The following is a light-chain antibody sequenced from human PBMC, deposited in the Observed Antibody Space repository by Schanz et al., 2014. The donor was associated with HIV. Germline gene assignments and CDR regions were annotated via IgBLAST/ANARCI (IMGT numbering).Light chain of an antibody. J-gene: IGKJ4*01. CDR3: QQRTNWPPT. CDR2: GAS. CDR1: QSVNTN. Sequence: EIVLTQSPATLSLSPGERATLSCRASQSVNTNLAWYQQKPGQAPRLLIYGASSRATGIPDRFSGSGSGTDFTLTISRLEPEDSAVYFCQQRTNWPPTFGGGTKVEIK. V-gene: IGKV3-11*01.